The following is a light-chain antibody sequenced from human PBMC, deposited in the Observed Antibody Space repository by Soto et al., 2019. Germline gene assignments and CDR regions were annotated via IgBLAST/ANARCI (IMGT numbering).Light chain of an antibody. CDR3: QQYGSSPEVT. CDR1: QSVDRNF. Sequence: IVLTQAPGTLSFSPGESATLSFSSIQSVDRNFLAWFQHKPGQAPRLLIYDVSNRATGIPDRFSASGSGTDFTLTISRLEPEDFAVYYCQQYGSSPEVTFGQGTRLEIK. CDR2: DVS. J-gene: IGKJ5*01. V-gene: IGKV3-20*01.